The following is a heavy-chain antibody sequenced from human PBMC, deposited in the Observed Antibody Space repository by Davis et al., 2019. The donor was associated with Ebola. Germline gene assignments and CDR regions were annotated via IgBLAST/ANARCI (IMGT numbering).Heavy chain of an antibody. Sequence: PGGSLRLSCAASGFTFSGSAMHWVRQASGKGLEWVGRIRSKANSYATAYAASVKGRFTISRDDSKNTAYLQMNSLRAEDTAVYYCAKGGARYFYHYYGMDVWGQVTTVTVSS. J-gene: IGHJ6*02. CDR3: AKGGARYFYHYYGMDV. D-gene: IGHD2/OR15-2a*01. V-gene: IGHV3-73*01. CDR1: GFTFSGSA. CDR2: IRSKANSYAT.